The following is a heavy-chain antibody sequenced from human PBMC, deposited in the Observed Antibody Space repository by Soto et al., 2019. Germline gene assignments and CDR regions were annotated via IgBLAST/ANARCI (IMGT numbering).Heavy chain of an antibody. D-gene: IGHD6-6*01. CDR2: ISSSSSSI. Sequence: GGSLRLSCEASGFTFSSYSMNWVRQAPGKGLEWVSYISSSSSSIYYADSVKGRFTISRDNAKNSLYLQMNSLRDEDTAVYYCARPVPRLDAFDIWGQGTMVTVSS. J-gene: IGHJ3*02. CDR3: ARPVPRLDAFDI. V-gene: IGHV3-48*02. CDR1: GFTFSSYS.